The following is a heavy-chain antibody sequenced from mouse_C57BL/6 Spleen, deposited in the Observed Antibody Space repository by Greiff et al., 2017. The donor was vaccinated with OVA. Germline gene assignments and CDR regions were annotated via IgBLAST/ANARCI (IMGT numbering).Heavy chain of an antibody. J-gene: IGHJ2*01. CDR2: IYPGNSDT. CDR3: TREEGDWAFDY. Sequence: VQLQQSGTVLARPGASVKMSCKPSGYTFTSYWMHWVKQRPGQGLEWIGAIYPGNSDTSYNQKFKGKAKLTAVTSASTAYMELSSLTNEDSAVYYCTREEGDWAFDYWGQGTTLTVSS. D-gene: IGHD4-1*01. CDR1: GYTFTSYW. V-gene: IGHV1-5*01.